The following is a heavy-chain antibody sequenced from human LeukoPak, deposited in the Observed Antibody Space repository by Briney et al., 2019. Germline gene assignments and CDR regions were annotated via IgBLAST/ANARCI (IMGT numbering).Heavy chain of an antibody. CDR2: ISYDGSNK. D-gene: IGHD6-19*01. V-gene: IGHV3-30*18. CDR1: GFTFSSYG. J-gene: IGHJ6*02. CDR3: AKDVVSQWLSNHYYGMDV. Sequence: GGSLRLSCAASGFTFSSYGMHWVRQAPGKGLEWVAVISYDGSNKYYADSVKGRFTISRDNSKNTLYLQMNSLRAEDTAVYYCAKDVVSQWLSNHYYGMDVWGQGTTVTVSS.